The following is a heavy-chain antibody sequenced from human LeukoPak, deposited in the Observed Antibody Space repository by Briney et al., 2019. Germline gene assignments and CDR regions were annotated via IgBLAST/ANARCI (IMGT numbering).Heavy chain of an antibody. Sequence: PSETLSLTCTVSGGSISSYYWTWIRQPPGKGLEWVANIKQDGSQKYYVDSVKGRFTISRDNAKNSLYLQMNSLRAEDTAVYYCARDEVSEYYYDSIAGYWGQGTLVTVSS. CDR1: GGSISSYY. J-gene: IGHJ4*02. CDR2: IKQDGSQK. D-gene: IGHD3-22*01. V-gene: IGHV3-7*01. CDR3: ARDEVSEYYYDSIAGY.